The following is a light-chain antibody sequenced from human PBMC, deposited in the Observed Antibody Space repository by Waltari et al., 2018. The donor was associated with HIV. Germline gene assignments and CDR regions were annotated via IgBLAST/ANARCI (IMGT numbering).Light chain of an antibody. Sequence: QAGLTQPPSVSKALRQTATLTCTGNRRNVGNQGTAWLQQHQGHPPKLLSYRNNNRPSGISERFSASRSGNIASLNITGLQPEDESDYYCSAWDSSLGEWVFGGGTKLTVL. CDR1: RRNVGNQG. CDR3: SAWDSSLGEWV. V-gene: IGLV10-54*04. J-gene: IGLJ2*01. CDR2: RNN.